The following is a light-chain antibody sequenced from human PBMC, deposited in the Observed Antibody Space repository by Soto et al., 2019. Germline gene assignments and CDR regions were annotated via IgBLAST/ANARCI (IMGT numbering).Light chain of an antibody. CDR2: DVS. Sequence: DIQMTQSPSSLSASVGDRVTITCQASQGIRNYLNWYQQKPGQAPKLLIYDVSHLETGVPSRFSGSGSGQYFTFTISSLQPEDFATYYCQQYDDLPITFGQGTRLEIK. J-gene: IGKJ5*01. V-gene: IGKV1-33*01. CDR1: QGIRNY. CDR3: QQYDDLPIT.